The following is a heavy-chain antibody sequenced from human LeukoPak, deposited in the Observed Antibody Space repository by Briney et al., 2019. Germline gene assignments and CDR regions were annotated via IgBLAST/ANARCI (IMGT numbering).Heavy chain of an antibody. CDR2: IYYSGST. Sequence: SETLSLTCTVSGGSISSYYWSWIRLPPGKGLEWIGYIYYSGSTNYNPSLKSRVTISVDTSKNQFSLKLSSVTAADTAVYYCARTSSGWSGDAFDIWGQGTMVTVSS. V-gene: IGHV4-59*01. CDR3: ARTSSGWSGDAFDI. D-gene: IGHD6-19*01. CDR1: GGSISSYY. J-gene: IGHJ3*02.